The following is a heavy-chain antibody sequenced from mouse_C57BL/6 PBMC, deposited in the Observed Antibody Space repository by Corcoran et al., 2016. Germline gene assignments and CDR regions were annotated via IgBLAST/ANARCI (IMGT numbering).Heavy chain of an antibody. CDR1: GYTFTDYY. CDR3: ARPPLRY. J-gene: IGHJ3*01. CDR2: INPNNGGT. D-gene: IGHD1-1*01. Sequence: EVQLQQSGPELVKPGASVKISCKASGYTFTDYYMNWVKQSHGKSLEWIGDINPNNGGTSYNQKFKGKATLTVDKSSSTAYMELRSLTSEDSAVYYCARPPLRYWGQGTLVTVSA. V-gene: IGHV1-26*01.